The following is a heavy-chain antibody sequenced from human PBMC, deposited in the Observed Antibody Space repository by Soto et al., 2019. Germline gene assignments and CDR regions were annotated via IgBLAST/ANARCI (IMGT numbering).Heavy chain of an antibody. CDR1: GYTFTGYY. CDR3: ARGGTGTTRYYYGMDV. CDR2: INPNSGGT. D-gene: IGHD1-7*01. J-gene: IGHJ6*02. Sequence: GVSVKVSCKASGYTFTGYYMHWVRQAPGQGLEWMGWINPNSGGTNYAQKFQGRVTMTRDTSISTAYMELSRLRSGDTAVYYCARGGTGTTRYYYGMDVWGQGTTVTVSS. V-gene: IGHV1-2*02.